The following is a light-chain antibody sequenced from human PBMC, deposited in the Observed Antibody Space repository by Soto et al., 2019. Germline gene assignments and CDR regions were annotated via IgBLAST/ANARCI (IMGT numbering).Light chain of an antibody. J-gene: IGKJ3*01. CDR2: DAS. CDR3: QQRSNWL. CDR1: QSVSSN. Sequence: ATRAVSAGGGARLPCRASQSVSSNLAWYQQKPGQAPRLLIYDASNRATGIPARFSGSGSGTDFTLTISSLEPEDFAVYYCQQRSNWLFGPGTKVDIK. V-gene: IGKV3-11*01.